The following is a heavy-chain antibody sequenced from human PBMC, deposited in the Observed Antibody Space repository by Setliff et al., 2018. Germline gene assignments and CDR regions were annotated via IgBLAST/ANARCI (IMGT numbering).Heavy chain of an antibody. CDR3: AREVVGAPSAFDI. D-gene: IGHD1-26*01. V-gene: IGHV3-48*04. J-gene: IGHJ3*02. CDR1: GFTFNRHN. CDR2: ISRGGNTI. Sequence: GSLRLSCAASGFTFNRHNMNWVRQAPGKGLEWISFISRGGNTIYYADSVKGRFTISRDNARDSLFLQMNTLRAEDTAVYYCAREVVGAPSAFDIWGQGTMVTVSS.